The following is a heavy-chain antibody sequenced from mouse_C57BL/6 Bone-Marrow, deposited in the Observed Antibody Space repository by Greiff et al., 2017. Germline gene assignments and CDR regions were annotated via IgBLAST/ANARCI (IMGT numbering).Heavy chain of an antibody. V-gene: IGHV14-4*01. J-gene: IGHJ3*01. D-gene: IGHD3-3*01. CDR1: GFNIKDDY. CDR2: IDPENGDT. Sequence: EVQLQQSGAELVRPGASVKLSCTASGFNIKDDYMHWVKQRPEQGLEWIGWIDPENGDTEYASKFQGKATITADTSSNTAYLPLSSLTSEDTAVYYCTRGRAAWFAYWGQGTLVTVSA. CDR3: TRGRAAWFAY.